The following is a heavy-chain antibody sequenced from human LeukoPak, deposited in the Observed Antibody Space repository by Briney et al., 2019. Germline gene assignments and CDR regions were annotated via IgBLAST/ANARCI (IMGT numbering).Heavy chain of an antibody. Sequence: GASVKVSCKDSGYTFTSYGISWVRQAPGQGLEWMGWISAYNGNTNYAQKLQGRVTMTTDTSTSTSYMELRSLRSDDTAVYYCARADIVVVPAVPNTFDIWGQGTMATVSS. CDR1: GYTFTSYG. CDR2: ISAYNGNT. D-gene: IGHD2-2*01. V-gene: IGHV1-18*01. CDR3: ARADIVVVPAVPNTFDI. J-gene: IGHJ3*02.